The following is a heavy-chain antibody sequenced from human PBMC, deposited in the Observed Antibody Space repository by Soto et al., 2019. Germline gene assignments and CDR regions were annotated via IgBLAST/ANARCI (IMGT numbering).Heavy chain of an antibody. Sequence: EVQLVASGGGLVQPGGSLRLSCAASGFTFTTYWMSWVRQAPGKGLEWVANINQEGSEEYYVDSVKGRFTISRDNAKNSLYLQMSSLRDDDTAVYYCAKAPRGSGRDYYFDDWGQGTLITVSS. V-gene: IGHV3-7*05. J-gene: IGHJ4*02. CDR3: AKAPRGSGRDYYFDD. D-gene: IGHD3-10*01. CDR1: GFTFTTYW. CDR2: INQEGSEE.